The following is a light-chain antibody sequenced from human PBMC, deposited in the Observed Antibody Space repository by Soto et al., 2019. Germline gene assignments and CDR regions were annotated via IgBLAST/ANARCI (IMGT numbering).Light chain of an antibody. CDR1: SSDVGGYNY. Sequence: QSALTQPASVSGSPGQSITISCTGTSSDVGGYNYVSWYLQHPGKAPKLMIYEVSNRPSGVSNRFSGSKSGNTASLTISGLQAEYEADYYCSSYTSSSTLEVFGGGTKLTVL. CDR2: EVS. CDR3: SSYTSSSTLEV. V-gene: IGLV2-14*01. J-gene: IGLJ3*02.